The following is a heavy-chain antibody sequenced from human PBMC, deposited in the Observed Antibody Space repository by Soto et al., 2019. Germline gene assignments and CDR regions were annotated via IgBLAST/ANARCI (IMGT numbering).Heavy chain of an antibody. Sequence: GGSLRLSCAVSGFTFSGSSMHWVRQASGKGLEWVGRIRGKTDTYATAYAAPVRGRFTISRDDSKNTAYLQMNSLKTEDTAVYFCTKRIGAYAMDVWGQGATVTVSS. CDR3: TKRIGAYAMDV. CDR1: GFTFSGSS. CDR2: IRGKTDTYAT. J-gene: IGHJ6*02. D-gene: IGHD6-13*01. V-gene: IGHV3-73*01.